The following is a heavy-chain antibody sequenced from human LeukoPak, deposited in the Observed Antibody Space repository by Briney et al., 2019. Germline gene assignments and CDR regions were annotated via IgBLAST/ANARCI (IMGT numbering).Heavy chain of an antibody. D-gene: IGHD4-11*01. Sequence: GGSLRLSCAASGFTVSSNYMSWVRQAPGKGLEWVSVIYSGGSTYYADSVKGRFTISRDNSKNTLYLQMNSLRAEDTAVYYCASCTVTTYDYYYYMDVWGRGTTVTVSS. CDR3: ASCTVTTYDYYYYMDV. CDR1: GFTVSSNY. J-gene: IGHJ6*03. V-gene: IGHV3-53*01. CDR2: IYSGGST.